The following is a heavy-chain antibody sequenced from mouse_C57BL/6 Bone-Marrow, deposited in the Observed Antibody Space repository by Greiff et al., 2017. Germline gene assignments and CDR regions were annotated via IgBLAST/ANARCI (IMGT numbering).Heavy chain of an antibody. J-gene: IGHJ2*01. CDR1: GFTFTDYY. D-gene: IGHD1-1*01. CDR2: VYPYNGGT. Sequence: EVQLQQSGPVLVKPGPSVKISCKASGFTFTDYYMHWVKQSHGKSLEWIGLVYPYNGGTSYNQQFKGQATLTVDTSSSTAYMELNSLTSEDSAVYYGARRALRRFPYYGDYWGQGTTRTVAS. V-gene: IGHV1-36*01. CDR3: ARRALRRFPYYGDY.